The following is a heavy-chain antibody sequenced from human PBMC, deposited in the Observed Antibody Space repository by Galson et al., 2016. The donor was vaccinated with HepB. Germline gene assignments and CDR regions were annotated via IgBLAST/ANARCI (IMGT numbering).Heavy chain of an antibody. D-gene: IGHD3-22*01. CDR3: ARQLTHYYDSSVYYGHDAFDV. CDR2: FRDSGTAT. V-gene: IGHV3-23*01. Sequence: SLRLSCAASGFTFSVYSMNWVRQAPGKGLEWVSSFRDSGTATYYADSVKGRFTIARDNSKTTLYLQMNSLRAADTAVYYCARQLTHYYDSSVYYGHDAFDVWGQGTMVTVSP. CDR1: GFTFSVYS. J-gene: IGHJ3*01.